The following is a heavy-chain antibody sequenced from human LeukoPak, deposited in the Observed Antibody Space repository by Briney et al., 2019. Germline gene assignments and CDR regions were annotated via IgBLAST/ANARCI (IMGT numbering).Heavy chain of an antibody. Sequence: GGSLRLSCAASGFTFDDYAMHWVRQAPGKGLEWVSGISWNSGSIGYADSVKGRFTISRDNAKNSLYLQMNSLGAEDTALYYCAKDISRFLEWLLGEFDYWGQGTLVTVSP. CDR2: ISWNSGSI. CDR3: AKDISRFLEWLLGEFDY. CDR1: GFTFDDYA. D-gene: IGHD3-3*01. V-gene: IGHV3-9*01. J-gene: IGHJ4*02.